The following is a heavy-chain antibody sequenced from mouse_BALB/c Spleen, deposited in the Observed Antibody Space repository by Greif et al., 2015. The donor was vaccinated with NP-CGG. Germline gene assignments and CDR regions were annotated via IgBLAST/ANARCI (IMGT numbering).Heavy chain of an antibody. CDR2: IDPANGNT. CDR1: GFNIKDTY. CDR3: ARNDGFAY. J-gene: IGHJ3*01. D-gene: IGHD2-12*01. V-gene: IGHV14-3*02. Sequence: EVQLQESGAELVKPGASVKLSCTASGFNIKDTYMHWVKQSPEQGLEWIGRIDPANGNTKYDPKFQGKATITADTSSNTAYLQLSSLTSEDTAVYYCARNDGFAYWGQGTLDTVSA.